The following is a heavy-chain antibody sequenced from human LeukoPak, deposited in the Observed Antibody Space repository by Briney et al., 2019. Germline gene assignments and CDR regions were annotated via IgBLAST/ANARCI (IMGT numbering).Heavy chain of an antibody. CDR2: INPSGGST. V-gene: IGHV1-46*01. CDR1: GYTFTSYY. D-gene: IGHD3-22*01. CDR3: ARDFKAYYYDSSGHQRGYYYYGMDV. Sequence: GASVKVSCKASGYTFTSYYMRWVRQAPGQGLEWMGIINPSGGSTSYAQKFQGRVTMTRDTSTSTVYMELSSLRSEDTAVYYCARDFKAYYYDSSGHQRGYYYYGMDVWGQGTTATVSS. J-gene: IGHJ6*02.